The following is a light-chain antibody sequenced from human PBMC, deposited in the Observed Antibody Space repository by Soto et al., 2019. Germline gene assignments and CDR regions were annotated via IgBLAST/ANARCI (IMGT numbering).Light chain of an antibody. CDR2: GAS. J-gene: IGKJ2*01. CDR3: QQYNNWPRT. Sequence: EIVMTQSPVTLSVSPGERATLSCRASQSVSSNLAWYQQKPGQPPRLLFYGASTRATGIPARFSGSGSGTEFTLTISSLQSEDFAVYYWQQYNNWPRTFGQGTKLEIK. V-gene: IGKV3-15*01. CDR1: QSVSSN.